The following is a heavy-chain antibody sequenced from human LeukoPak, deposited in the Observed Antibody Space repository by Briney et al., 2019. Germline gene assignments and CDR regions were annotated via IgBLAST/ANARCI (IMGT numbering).Heavy chain of an antibody. CDR2: IIPIFGTA. Sequence: SVKVSCKASGGTFSSYAISWVRQAPGQGLEWMGRIIPIFGTANYAQKFQGRVTITTDESTSTAYMELSSLRSEDTAVYYCARLRGYSGYDLGYYFDYWGQGTLVTVSS. CDR1: GGTFSSYA. CDR3: ARLRGYSGYDLGYYFDY. V-gene: IGHV1-69*05. J-gene: IGHJ4*02. D-gene: IGHD5-12*01.